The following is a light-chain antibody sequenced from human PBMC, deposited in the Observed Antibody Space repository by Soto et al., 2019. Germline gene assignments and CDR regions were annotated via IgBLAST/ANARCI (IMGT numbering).Light chain of an antibody. V-gene: IGLV1-44*01. Sequence: VVTQPPSASGTPGQRVTISCSGSSSNIGRNTVNWYQQFPGTAPNLLIYNNNERPSGVPDRFSGSKSGTSASLAISGLRSEDEADYYCAVWDASLNGRVFGGGTKLTVL. CDR2: NNN. CDR3: AVWDASLNGRV. CDR1: SSNIGRNT. J-gene: IGLJ3*02.